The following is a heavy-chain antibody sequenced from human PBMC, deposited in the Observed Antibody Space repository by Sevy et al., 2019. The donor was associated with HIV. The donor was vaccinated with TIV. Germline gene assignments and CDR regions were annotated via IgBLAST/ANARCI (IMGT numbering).Heavy chain of an antibody. J-gene: IGHJ3*02. D-gene: IGHD6-6*01. Sequence: GGSLRLSCAASGFTFSSYGMHWVRQAPGKGREWVAMIWYDGSNKWYADSVKGRFTISRENSKNMLYLQMDSLRVEDTAVYYCTREKIELGSAFDIWGQGTLVTVSS. CDR1: GFTFSSYG. V-gene: IGHV3-33*01. CDR3: TREKIELGSAFDI. CDR2: IWYDGSNK.